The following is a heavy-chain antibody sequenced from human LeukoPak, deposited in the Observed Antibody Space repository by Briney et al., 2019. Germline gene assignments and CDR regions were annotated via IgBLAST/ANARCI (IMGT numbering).Heavy chain of an antibody. CDR2: ISGRDGYT. J-gene: IGHJ4*02. CDR3: AKGTIAAAGTDCDY. D-gene: IGHD6-13*01. V-gene: IGHV3-23*01. CDR1: GFTFSSYA. Sequence: GGSLRLSCAASGFTFSSYAMSWVRQAPGKGLEWVSAISGRDGYTYYADSVKGRFTISRDNSKDTLFLHMSSLRAEDTAVYYCAKGTIAAAGTDCDYCGQGTQVTVSS.